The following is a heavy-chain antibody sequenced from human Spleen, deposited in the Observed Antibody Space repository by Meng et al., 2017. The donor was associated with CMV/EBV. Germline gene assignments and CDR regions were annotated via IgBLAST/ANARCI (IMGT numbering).Heavy chain of an antibody. D-gene: IGHD3-22*01. CDR3: ARVSISGYSDSNDEQYYYYYVMDV. CDR1: GFTFSSYS. Sequence: GESLKISCAASGFTFSSYSMNWVRQAPGKGLEWVSSISSGSFSTFYADSVKGRFTISRDNAKNSLYLQMNSLRAEDTAVYYCARVSISGYSDSNDEQYYYYYVMDVWGQGTTVTVSS. V-gene: IGHV3-21*01. CDR2: ISSGSFST. J-gene: IGHJ6*02.